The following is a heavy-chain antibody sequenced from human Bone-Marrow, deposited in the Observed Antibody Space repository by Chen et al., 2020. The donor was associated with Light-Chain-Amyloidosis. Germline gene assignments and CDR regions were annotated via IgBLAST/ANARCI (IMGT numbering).Heavy chain of an antibody. J-gene: IGHJ2*01. V-gene: IGHV1-18*01. Sequence: QVQLVQSGAEVKKPGASVKVSCKASGYTFTSYGISWGRQAPGQGLEWMGWISAYNGNTNYAQKLQGRVTMTTDTSTSTAYMELRSLRSDDTAVYYCARTLYYYDSSGSWYFDLWGRGTLVTVSS. CDR1: GYTFTSYG. CDR2: ISAYNGNT. D-gene: IGHD3-22*01. CDR3: ARTLYYYDSSGSWYFDL.